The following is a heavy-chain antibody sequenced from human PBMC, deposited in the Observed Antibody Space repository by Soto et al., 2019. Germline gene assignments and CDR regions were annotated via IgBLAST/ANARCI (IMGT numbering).Heavy chain of an antibody. CDR2: IIPIFGTA. CDR1: GGTFSSYA. D-gene: IGHD4-4*01. V-gene: IGHV1-69*13. J-gene: IGHJ4*02. CDR3: ARRNDYREPLLYDY. Sequence: ASVKVSCKASGGTFSSYAISWVRQAPGQGLEWMGGIIPIFGTANYAQKFQGRVTITADESTSTAYMELSSLRSEDTAVYYCARRNDYREPLLYDYWGQGTLVTVSS.